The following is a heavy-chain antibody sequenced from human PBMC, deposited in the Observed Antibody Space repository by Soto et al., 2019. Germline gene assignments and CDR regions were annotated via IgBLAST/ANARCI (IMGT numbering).Heavy chain of an antibody. Sequence: SETLSITCAVSGASISSGGYSWRWLRQPPGKGLERIGYIYHSGSTYYNPSLKSRVTISVDTSKNQFSLRLSSVTAADTAVYYCARAYYDTSGYSLDPWGQGTLVTVSS. D-gene: IGHD3-22*01. CDR3: ARAYYDTSGYSLDP. CDR1: GASISSGGYS. CDR2: IYHSGST. V-gene: IGHV4-30-2*02. J-gene: IGHJ5*02.